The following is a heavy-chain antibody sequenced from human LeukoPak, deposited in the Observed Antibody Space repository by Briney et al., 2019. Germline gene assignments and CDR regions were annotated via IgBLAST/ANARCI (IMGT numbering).Heavy chain of an antibody. CDR3: ARDLGPSMIVVVTTKKYYFDY. J-gene: IGHJ4*02. CDR2: IWYDGSNK. Sequence: PGRSLRLSCAASGFTFSSYGMHWVRQAPGKGLEGVAGIWYDGSNKYYADSVKGRFTISRDNSKNTLYLQMNSLRAEDTAVYYCARDLGPSMIVVVTTKKYYFDYWGQGTLVTVSS. D-gene: IGHD3-22*01. CDR1: GFTFSSYG. V-gene: IGHV3-33*01.